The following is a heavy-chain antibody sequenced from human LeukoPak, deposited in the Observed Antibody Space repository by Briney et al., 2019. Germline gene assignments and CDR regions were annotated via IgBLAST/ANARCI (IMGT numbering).Heavy chain of an antibody. CDR2: ISSSSSYT. CDR1: GFTFSDYY. Sequence: KPVGSLRLSCAASGFTFSDYYMSWIRQAPGKGLEWVSYISSSSSYTDYADSVKGRFTISRDNAKNSLNLQMNSLRAEDTAVYYCARDSGYSAYSDYWGQGTLVTVSS. D-gene: IGHD5-12*01. CDR3: ARDSGYSAYSDY. V-gene: IGHV3-11*05. J-gene: IGHJ4*02.